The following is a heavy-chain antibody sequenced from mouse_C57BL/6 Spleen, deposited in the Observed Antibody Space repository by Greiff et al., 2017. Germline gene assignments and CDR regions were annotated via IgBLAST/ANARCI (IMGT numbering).Heavy chain of an antibody. CDR1: GFTFSDYY. D-gene: IGHD2-2*01. J-gene: IGHJ4*01. Sequence: DVHLVESEGGLVQPGSSMKLSCTASGFTFSDYYMAWVRQVPEKGLEWVANINYDGSSTYYLDSLKSRFIISRDNAKNILYLQMSSLKSEDTATYYCARDYGYDGGYAMDYWGQGTSVTVSS. CDR3: ARDYGYDGGYAMDY. V-gene: IGHV5-16*01. CDR2: INYDGSST.